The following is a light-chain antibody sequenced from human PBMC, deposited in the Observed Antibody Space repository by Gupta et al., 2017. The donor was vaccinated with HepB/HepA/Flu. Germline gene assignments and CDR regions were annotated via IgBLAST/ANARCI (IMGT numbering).Light chain of an antibody. J-gene: IGKJ5*01. CDR1: QSVISN. CDR2: RAS. V-gene: IGKV3-15*01. Sequence: EIVMTQSPATLSVSPGERATLSCRASQSVISNLAWYQQKPGQTPRLLIFRASTRATGVPARFSGSGSGTEFSITISNLQSEDFAVYYCQQYSQWPITFGQGTRLRIK. CDR3: QQYSQWPIT.